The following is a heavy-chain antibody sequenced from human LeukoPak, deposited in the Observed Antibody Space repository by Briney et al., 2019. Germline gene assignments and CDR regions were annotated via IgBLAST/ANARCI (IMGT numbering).Heavy chain of an antibody. CDR1: GYTFSGYW. CDR2: INPNGGGT. D-gene: IGHD2-2*01. CDR3: ARERLEVPAAPDY. Sequence: ASVKVSCKASGYTFSGYWIHWVRQAPGQGLEWMGWINPNGGGTSYSQKFQGRVTLTRDTSASTAYMELSSLRSEDTAVYYCARERLEVPAAPDYWGQGTLVTVSS. J-gene: IGHJ4*02. V-gene: IGHV1-2*02.